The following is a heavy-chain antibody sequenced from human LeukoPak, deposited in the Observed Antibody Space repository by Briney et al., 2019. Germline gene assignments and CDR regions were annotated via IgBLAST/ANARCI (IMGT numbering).Heavy chain of an antibody. J-gene: IGHJ4*02. CDR1: GFTLSSYA. Sequence: PGGSLRLSCAASGFTLSSYAMSWVRQAPGKGLEWVSAISGSGGSTYYADSVKGRFTISRDNSKNTLYLQMNSLRAEDTAVYYCAKDPAHYYDSSGYYSYWGQGTLVTVSS. V-gene: IGHV3-23*01. CDR2: ISGSGGST. CDR3: AKDPAHYYDSSGYYSY. D-gene: IGHD3-22*01.